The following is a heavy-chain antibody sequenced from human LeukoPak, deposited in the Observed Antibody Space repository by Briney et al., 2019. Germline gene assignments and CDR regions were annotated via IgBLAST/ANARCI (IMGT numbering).Heavy chain of an antibody. D-gene: IGHD3-3*01. CDR3: TRGSSYDFWSGYYPDGWFDP. V-gene: IGHV3-49*04. CDR1: GFTFGDYA. J-gene: IGHJ5*02. Sequence: GGSLRLSCTAYGFTFGDYAMSWVRQAPGKGLEWVGFIRSKAYGGTTEYAASVKGRFTISRDDSKSIAYLQMNSLKTEDTAVYYCTRGSSYDFWSGYYPDGWFDPWGQGTLVTVSS. CDR2: IRSKAYGGTT.